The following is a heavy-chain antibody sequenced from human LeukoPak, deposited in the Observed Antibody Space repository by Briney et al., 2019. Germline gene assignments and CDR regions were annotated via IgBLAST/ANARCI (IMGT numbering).Heavy chain of an antibody. Sequence: GGSLRLSCAASGFTFSSYEMNWVRQAPGKGLQWVSYISQDGSSIFYADSVKDRFTISRDNAKNSLYLQMNSLGVEDTAVYYCATISRTVVASFDYWGQGILVTVSS. V-gene: IGHV3-48*03. J-gene: IGHJ4*02. D-gene: IGHD3-22*01. CDR3: ATISRTVVASFDY. CDR1: GFTFSSYE. CDR2: ISQDGSSI.